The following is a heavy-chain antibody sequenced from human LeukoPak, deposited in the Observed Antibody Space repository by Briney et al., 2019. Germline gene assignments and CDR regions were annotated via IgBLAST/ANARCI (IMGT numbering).Heavy chain of an antibody. D-gene: IGHD3-22*01. J-gene: IGHJ5*02. CDR1: GGTFSSYA. V-gene: IGHV1-69*13. CDR2: IIPIFGTA. Sequence: ASVKVSCKASGGTFSSYAISWVRQAPGQGLEWMGGIIPIFGTANYAQKFQGRVTITADESTSTAYMELSSLRSEDTAVYYCARSTYYYDSSGYCTFDPWGQGTLVTVSS. CDR3: ARSTYYYDSSGYCTFDP.